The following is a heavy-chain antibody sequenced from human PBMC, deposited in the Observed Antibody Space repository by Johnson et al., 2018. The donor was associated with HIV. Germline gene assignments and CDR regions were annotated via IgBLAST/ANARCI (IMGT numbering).Heavy chain of an antibody. CDR2: ISYDGSNK. Sequence: QVQLVESGGGVVQPGRSLRLSCAASGFTFSSYAMHWVRQAPGKGLEWVAVISYDGSNKYYADSVKGRFTISRDNSKNTLYLQMNSLRAEDTAVYYCASTIFGVAWHAFDSWGQGTMVIVSS. J-gene: IGHJ3*02. V-gene: IGHV3-30-3*01. D-gene: IGHD3-3*01. CDR1: GFTFSSYA. CDR3: ASTIFGVAWHAFDS.